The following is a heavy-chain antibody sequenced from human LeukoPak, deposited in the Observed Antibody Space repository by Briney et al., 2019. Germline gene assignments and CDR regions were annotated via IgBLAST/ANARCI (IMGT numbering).Heavy chain of an antibody. D-gene: IGHD3-22*01. CDR3: ARGTGDYYDSSPLY. CDR2: ISSSGSTI. V-gene: IGHV3-48*03. Sequence: GGSLRLSCAASGFTFSSYEMNWVRQAPGKGLEWVSYISSSGSTIYYADSVKGRFTTSRDNAKNSLYLQMNSLRAEDTAVYYCARGTGDYYDSSPLYWGQGTLVTVSS. CDR1: GFTFSSYE. J-gene: IGHJ4*02.